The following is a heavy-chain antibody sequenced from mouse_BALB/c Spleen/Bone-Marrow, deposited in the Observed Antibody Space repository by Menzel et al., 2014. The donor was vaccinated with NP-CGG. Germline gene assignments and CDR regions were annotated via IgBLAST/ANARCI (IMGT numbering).Heavy chain of an antibody. CDR3: TREDYRYDWFAY. J-gene: IGHJ3*01. D-gene: IGHD2-14*01. V-gene: IGHV1S22*01. CDR1: GYTFTSYW. CDR2: IYPGSGST. Sequence: LQQSGSGLVRPGASVKLSCKASGYTFTSYWMHWVKQRHGQGLEWIGNIYPGSGSTNYDEKFKSKGTLTVDTSSSTAYMHLSSLTSEDSAVYYCTREDYRYDWFAYWGQGTLVTVSA.